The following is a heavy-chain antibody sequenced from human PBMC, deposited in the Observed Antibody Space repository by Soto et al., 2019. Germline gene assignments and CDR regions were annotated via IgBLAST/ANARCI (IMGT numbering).Heavy chain of an antibody. CDR3: ARDQGGDIVVVPAAILGGGLIDY. CDR2: ISAYNGNT. V-gene: IGHV1-18*01. D-gene: IGHD2-2*01. Sequence: ASVKVSCKASGYTFTSYGISWVRQAPGQGLEWMGWISAYNGNTNYAQKLQGRVTMTTDTSTSTAYMELRSLRSDDTAVYYCARDQGGDIVVVPAAILGGGLIDYWGQGTLVTVSS. CDR1: GYTFTSYG. J-gene: IGHJ4*02.